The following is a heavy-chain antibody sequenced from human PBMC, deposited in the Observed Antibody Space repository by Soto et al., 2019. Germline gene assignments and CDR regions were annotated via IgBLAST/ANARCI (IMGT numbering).Heavy chain of an antibody. V-gene: IGHV3-23*01. J-gene: IGHJ4*02. CDR3: AKGGSGWANTLKFDY. CDR2: ISGSGGST. CDR1: GFTFSSYW. Sequence: GGSLRLSCAASGFTFSSYWMSWVRQAPGKGLEWVSAISGSGGSTYYADSVKGRFTISRDNSKNTLYLQMNSLRAEDTAVYYCAKGGSGWANTLKFDYWGQGTLVTVSS. D-gene: IGHD6-19*01.